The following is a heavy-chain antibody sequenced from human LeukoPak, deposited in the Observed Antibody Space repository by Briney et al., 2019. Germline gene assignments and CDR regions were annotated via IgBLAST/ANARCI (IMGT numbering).Heavy chain of an antibody. V-gene: IGHV1-24*01. D-gene: IGHD3-10*01. Sequence: GASVKVSCKASGYTFTSYYMHWVRQAPGKGLEWMGGFDPEDGETIYAQKFQGRVTMTEDTSTDTAYMELSSLRSEDTAVYYCATDLVGSGSPTPGYWGQGTLVTVSS. J-gene: IGHJ4*02. CDR3: ATDLVGSGSPTPGY. CDR2: FDPEDGET. CDR1: GYTFTSYY.